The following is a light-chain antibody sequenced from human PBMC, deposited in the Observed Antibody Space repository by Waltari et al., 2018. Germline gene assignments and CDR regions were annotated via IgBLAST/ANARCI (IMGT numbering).Light chain of an antibody. Sequence: TVVTQSPATLSVSPGERVSLSCRTSQTIGLSLAWYQQKPGQAPRLLIYHASTRATGIPARFSGSGSESEFTLTISSLQSEDVAVYYCQQYNNWPPGTFGQGTRVEI. CDR1: QTIGLS. V-gene: IGKV3-15*01. J-gene: IGKJ1*01. CDR3: QQYNNWPPGT. CDR2: HAS.